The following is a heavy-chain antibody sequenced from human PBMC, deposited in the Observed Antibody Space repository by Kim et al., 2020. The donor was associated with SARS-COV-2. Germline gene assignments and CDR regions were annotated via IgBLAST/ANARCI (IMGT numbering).Heavy chain of an antibody. CDR3: TTEERWLWFGELFPRG. V-gene: IGHV3-15*01. CDR2: IKSKTDGGTT. CDR1: GFTFSNAW. D-gene: IGHD3-10*01. Sequence: GGSLRLSCAASGFTFSNAWMSWVRQAPGKGLEWVGRIKSKTDGGTTDYAAPVKGRFTISRDDSKNTLYLQMNSLKTEDTAVYYCTTEERWLWFGELFPRGWGQGTLVTVSS. J-gene: IGHJ4*02.